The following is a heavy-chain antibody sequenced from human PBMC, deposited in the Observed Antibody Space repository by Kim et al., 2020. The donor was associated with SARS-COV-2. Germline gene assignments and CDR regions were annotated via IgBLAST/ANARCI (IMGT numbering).Heavy chain of an antibody. Sequence: GGSLRLSCAASGFTFSNYVMNWVRQAPGKGLEWVSSMNTSGGGTYYADSVKGRFTISRDNSKNTLYLQMNSLRVEDTAVYYCAKGGGRWAFGIWGQGTKVTVSS. CDR1: GFTFSNYV. CDR3: AKGGGRWAFGI. V-gene: IGHV3-23*01. D-gene: IGHD3-16*01. CDR2: MNTSGGGT. J-gene: IGHJ3*02.